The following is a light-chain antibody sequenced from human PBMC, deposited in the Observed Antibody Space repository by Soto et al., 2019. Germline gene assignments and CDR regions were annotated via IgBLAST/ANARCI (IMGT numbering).Light chain of an antibody. CDR2: DAS. CDR1: QSVGSNY. V-gene: IGKV3-11*01. J-gene: IGKJ5*01. Sequence: EIVLTQSPGTLSLSLGERATVSCRASQSVGSNYLAWYQRKPGQAPRLLIYDASNRATGIPARFSGSGSGTDFTLTISSLEPEDFAVYYCQQRSNWPPGITFGQGTRLEIK. CDR3: QQRSNWPPGIT.